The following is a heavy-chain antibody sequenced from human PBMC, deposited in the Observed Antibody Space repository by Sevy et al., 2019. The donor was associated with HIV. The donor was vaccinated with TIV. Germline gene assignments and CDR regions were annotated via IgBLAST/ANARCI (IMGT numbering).Heavy chain of an antibody. CDR3: ARGEVYYDSSGYSHAFDI. D-gene: IGHD3-22*01. CDR1: GYTFTSYG. CDR2: ISAYNGNT. J-gene: IGHJ3*02. V-gene: IGHV1-18*01. Sequence: ASVKVSCKASGYTFTSYGISWVRQAPGQGLEWMGWISAYNGNTNYAQKLQGRVTMTTDTSTSTAYMELRSLRSDDTGVYYCARGEVYYDSSGYSHAFDIWGQGTMVTVSS.